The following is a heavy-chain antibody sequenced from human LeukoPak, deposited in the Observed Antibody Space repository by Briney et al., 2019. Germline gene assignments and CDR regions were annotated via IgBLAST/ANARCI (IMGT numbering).Heavy chain of an antibody. CDR3: ARGRYFDY. CDR1: GGLISISTYY. V-gene: IGHV4-39*07. J-gene: IGHJ4*02. Sequence: SETLSLTCTVSGGLISISTYYWGWIRQPPGKGLEWIGSIYYSGTTHYNPSLKSRVTIAVDTSKNQFSLKLISVTAADTAVYYCARGRYFDYWGQGTLVTVSS. CDR2: IYYSGTT.